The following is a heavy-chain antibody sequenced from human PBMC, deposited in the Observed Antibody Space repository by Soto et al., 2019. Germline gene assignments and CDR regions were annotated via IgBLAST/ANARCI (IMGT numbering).Heavy chain of an antibody. D-gene: IGHD6-13*01. CDR2: IIPLFRTT. Sequence: QVQLVQSGAEVKKPGSSVRVSCKASGNTVNSFAINWVRQAPGQGLEWVGGIIPLFRTTNYAQKLQGRVTITTAESTGTAYMQLSSLRSEDTAVYYCVRGPAGVASSSWVDFWGQGTLVTVSS. CDR3: VRGPAGVASSSWVDF. V-gene: IGHV1-69*01. J-gene: IGHJ4*02. CDR1: GNTVNSFA.